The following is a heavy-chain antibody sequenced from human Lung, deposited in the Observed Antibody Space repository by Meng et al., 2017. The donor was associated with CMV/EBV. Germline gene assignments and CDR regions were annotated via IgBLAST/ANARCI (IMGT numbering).Heavy chain of an antibody. D-gene: IGHD2-2*01. Sequence: QLQLQESGPGLVKPSETLSLTCTVSGGSISSSSYSWGWIRQPPGKGLEWIGSIYYSGSTYYNPSLKSRVTISVDTSKNQFSLKLSSVTAADTAVYYCAREGHHYQGDYWGQGTLVTVSS. CDR1: GGSISSSSYS. CDR2: IYYSGST. CDR3: AREGHHYQGDY. J-gene: IGHJ4*02. V-gene: IGHV4-39*07.